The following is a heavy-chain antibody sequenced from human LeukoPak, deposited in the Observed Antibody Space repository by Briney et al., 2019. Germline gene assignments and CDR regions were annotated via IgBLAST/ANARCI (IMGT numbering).Heavy chain of an antibody. J-gene: IGHJ4*02. V-gene: IGHV4-34*01. CDR3: AREGGLRYFDWLFDYFDY. CDR1: GGSFSGYY. D-gene: IGHD3-9*01. Sequence: SETLSLTCAVYGGSFSGYYWSWIRQPPGKGLEWIGEINHSGSTNYNPSLKSRVTISVDTSKNQFSLKLSSVTAAGTAVYYCAREGGLRYFDWLFDYFDYWGQGTLVTVSS. CDR2: INHSGST.